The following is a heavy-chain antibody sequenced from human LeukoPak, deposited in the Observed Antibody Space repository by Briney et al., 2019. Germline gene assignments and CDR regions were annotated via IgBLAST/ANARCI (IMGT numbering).Heavy chain of an antibody. CDR1: GFTFTTYW. Sequence: GGSLRLSCAASGFTFTTYWMGWVRQAPGKGLEWVANIKQDGSEKYYVDSVKGRFTISRDNAKNSLYLQMNSLRAEDTAVYYCARGALLERFFDYWGQGTLVTVSS. V-gene: IGHV3-7*02. CDR2: IKQDGSEK. J-gene: IGHJ4*02. D-gene: IGHD1-1*01. CDR3: ARGALLERFFDY.